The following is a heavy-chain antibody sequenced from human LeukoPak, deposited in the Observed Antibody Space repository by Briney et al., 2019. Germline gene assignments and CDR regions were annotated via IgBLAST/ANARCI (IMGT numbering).Heavy chain of an antibody. V-gene: IGHV1-69*13. J-gene: IGHJ4*02. CDR1: GYTFTSYY. D-gene: IGHD3-3*01. CDR3: ANGPDYDFWSGYN. CDR2: IIPIFGTA. Sequence: GASVKVSCKASGYTFTSYYMHWVRQAPGQGLEWMGGIIPIFGTANYAQKFQGRVTITADESTSTAYMELSSLRSEDTAVYYCANGPDYDFWSGYNWGQGTLVTVSS.